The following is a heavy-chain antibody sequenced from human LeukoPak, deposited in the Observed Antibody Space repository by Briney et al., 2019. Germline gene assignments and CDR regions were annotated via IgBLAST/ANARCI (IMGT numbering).Heavy chain of an antibody. CDR3: ARASGGYYDSSGTFDY. CDR2: IHSGDST. D-gene: IGHD3-22*01. Sequence: GGSLRLSCAASGFTVVSNYMSWVRQAPGKGLEWVSGIHSGDSTYYADSVKGRITISRDNSKNMLYLQMNSLRAEDTAVYHCARASGGYYDSSGTFDYWGQGTLVTVSS. V-gene: IGHV3-53*01. J-gene: IGHJ4*02. CDR1: GFTVVSNY.